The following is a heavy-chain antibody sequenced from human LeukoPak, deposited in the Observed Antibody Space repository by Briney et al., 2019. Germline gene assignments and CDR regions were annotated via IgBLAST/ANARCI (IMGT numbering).Heavy chain of an antibody. CDR1: GFTVSSNY. CDR3: ARGLSTRSYGV. CDR2: IHTDGNA. D-gene: IGHD2-2*01. V-gene: IGHV3-66*01. J-gene: IGHJ4*02. Sequence: PGGSLRLSCAASGFTVSSNYMSWVRQAPGKGLEWVSVIHTDGNAYYADSVKGRFTISRDNSRNTLNLQMNSLRVEDTAVYYCARGLSTRSYGVWGQGTLVTVSS.